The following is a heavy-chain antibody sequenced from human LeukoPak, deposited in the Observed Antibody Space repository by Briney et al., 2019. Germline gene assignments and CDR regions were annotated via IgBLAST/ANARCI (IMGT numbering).Heavy chain of an antibody. V-gene: IGHV3-30*02. CDR3: AKGAVTYYYDSSGYYPFDY. Sequence: GGSLRLSCAASGFTFSSDGMHWVRQAPGEGLGWVAFVRKVGSNKYYAGSVKGRFTLSRDKSTNTLYLQMNSLRAEDTAVCYCAKGAVTYYYDSSGYYPFDYWGQGTLVTVSS. J-gene: IGHJ4*02. D-gene: IGHD3-22*01. CDR2: VRKVGSNK. CDR1: GFTFSSDG.